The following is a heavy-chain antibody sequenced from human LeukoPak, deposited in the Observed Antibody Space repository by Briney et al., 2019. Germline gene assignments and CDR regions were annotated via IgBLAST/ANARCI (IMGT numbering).Heavy chain of an antibody. CDR1: GFTFDDYA. V-gene: IGHV3-43D*03. Sequence: TGGSLRLSCAASGFTFDDYAMHWVRQAPGKGLEWVSLISWDGGSTYYADSVEGRFTISRDNSKNSLYLQMNSLRAEDTALYYCAKDQQWLVTHGGIDYWGQGTLVTVSS. CDR3: AKDQQWLVTHGGIDY. J-gene: IGHJ4*02. CDR2: ISWDGGST. D-gene: IGHD6-19*01.